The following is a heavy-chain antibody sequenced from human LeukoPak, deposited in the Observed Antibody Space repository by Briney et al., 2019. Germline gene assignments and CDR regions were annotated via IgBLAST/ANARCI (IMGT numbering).Heavy chain of an antibody. V-gene: IGHV1-18*01. CDR3: ARQQCRGGSCYWGYYFDY. D-gene: IGHD2-15*01. Sequence: ASVKVSCKSSGYTFTSYAISWVRQAPGEGLEWMGCVNAYNGETDYAQKLQGRVTMTTDTSTNTAYMELRCLRSDDTAVFYCARQQCRGGSCYWGYYFDYWGQGTLVTVSS. CDR1: GYTFTSYA. CDR2: VNAYNGET. J-gene: IGHJ4*02.